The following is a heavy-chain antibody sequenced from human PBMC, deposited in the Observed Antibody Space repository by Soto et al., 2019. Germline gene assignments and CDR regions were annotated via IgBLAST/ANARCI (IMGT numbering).Heavy chain of an antibody. J-gene: IGHJ6*02. V-gene: IGHV3-7*05. Sequence: EVQLVESGGGLVQPGGSLRLSCAASGFTFSSYWMSWVRQAPGKGLEWVANIKQDGSEKYYGDSVKGRFTISRDNAKNSLYLQMNSLRAEDTAVYYCARALYGSGSYGNYYYYGMDVWGQGTTVTVSS. CDR3: ARALYGSGSYGNYYYYGMDV. CDR1: GFTFSSYW. D-gene: IGHD3-10*01. CDR2: IKQDGSEK.